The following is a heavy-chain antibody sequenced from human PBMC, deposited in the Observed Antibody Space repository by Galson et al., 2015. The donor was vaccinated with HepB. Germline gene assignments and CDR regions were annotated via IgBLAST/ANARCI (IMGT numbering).Heavy chain of an antibody. CDR2: INSDGSIT. CDR1: GFSFSSFW. J-gene: IGHJ4*02. CDR3: AGGPSGRFEH. V-gene: IGHV3-74*01. Sequence: SLRLSCAASGFSFSSFWMHWVRQAPGKGPVWVSRINSDGSITSYADSVKGRFTISRDNAKNTLYLQMNSLGAEDTALYYCAGGPSGRFEHWGQGTLVTVSS. D-gene: IGHD3-10*01.